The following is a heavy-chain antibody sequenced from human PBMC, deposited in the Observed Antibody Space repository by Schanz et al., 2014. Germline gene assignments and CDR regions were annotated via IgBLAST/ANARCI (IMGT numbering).Heavy chain of an antibody. D-gene: IGHD1-7*01. CDR1: GFTFKGSA. CDR3: ARNSGNFYDY. Sequence: EVQLVESGGGLVQPGGSLRLSCTASGFTFKGSAMNWVRQGPGKGVEAISYISNRGTTTNYADSVKGRFTISRDNARDSLYLQMNSLRDEDTAVYYCARNSGNFYDYWGQGTRVTVSS. CDR2: ISNRGTTT. V-gene: IGHV3-48*02. J-gene: IGHJ4*02.